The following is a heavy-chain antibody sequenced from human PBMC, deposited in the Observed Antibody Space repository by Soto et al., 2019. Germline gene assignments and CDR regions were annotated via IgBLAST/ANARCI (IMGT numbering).Heavy chain of an antibody. Sequence: GESLKISFKGSGYSFTSYWISWVRQMPGKGLEWMGRIDPSDSYTNYSPSFQGHVTISADKSISTAYLQWSSLKASDTAMYYCARHPMGGSYYYYGMDVWSQGTTVTVSS. D-gene: IGHD1-26*01. J-gene: IGHJ6*02. V-gene: IGHV5-10-1*01. CDR3: ARHPMGGSYYYYGMDV. CDR2: IDPSDSYT. CDR1: GYSFTSYW.